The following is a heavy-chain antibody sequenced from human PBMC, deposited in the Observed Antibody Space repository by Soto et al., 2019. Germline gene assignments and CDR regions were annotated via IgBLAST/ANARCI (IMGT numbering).Heavy chain of an antibody. CDR1: GYSSSDYY. J-gene: IGHJ3*02. CDR3: ARHYGGSAFDI. D-gene: IGHD3-16*01. Sequence: SETLSLTCSVSGYSSSDYYWSWIRQTPGKGLEWIGYIHYSGTTYYNPSLKSRVTISEDMSRNQFSLSLTSVTAADTAVYFRARHYGGSAFDIWGQGTLVTVSS. CDR2: IHYSGTT. V-gene: IGHV4-30-4*01.